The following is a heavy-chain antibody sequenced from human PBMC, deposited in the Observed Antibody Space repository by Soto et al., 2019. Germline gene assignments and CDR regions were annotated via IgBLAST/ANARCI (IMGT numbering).Heavy chain of an antibody. Sequence: SETLSLTCTVAGGSISSSSHYWGWIRQPPGKGLEWIGSICYSGSTYYKPSLKSRVTISVDTSKNQFSLELSSVTAADTAVYYCASYGDYGYYGMDVWGQGTTVTVSS. J-gene: IGHJ6*02. D-gene: IGHD4-17*01. CDR1: GGSISSSSHY. CDR2: ICYSGST. CDR3: ASYGDYGYYGMDV. V-gene: IGHV4-39*01.